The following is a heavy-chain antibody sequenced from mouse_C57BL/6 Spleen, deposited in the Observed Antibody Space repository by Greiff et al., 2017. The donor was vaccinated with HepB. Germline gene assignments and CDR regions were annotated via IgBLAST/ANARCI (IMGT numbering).Heavy chain of an antibody. D-gene: IGHD1-1*01. CDR1: GFSLTSYG. J-gene: IGHJ4*01. V-gene: IGHV2-5*01. Sequence: QVQLQQSGPGLVQPSQSLSITCTVSGFSLTSYGVHWVRQSPGKGLEWLGVIWRGGSTDYNAAFMSRLSITKDNSKSQVFFKMNSLQADDTAIYYCAKGHYYGSSYDAMDYWGQGTSVTVSS. CDR2: IWRGGST. CDR3: AKGHYYGSSYDAMDY.